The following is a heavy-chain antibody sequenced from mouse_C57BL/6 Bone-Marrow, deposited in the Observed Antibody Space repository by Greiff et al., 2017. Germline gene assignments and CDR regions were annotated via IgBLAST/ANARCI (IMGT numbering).Heavy chain of an antibody. CDR2: ISSGGDYI. CDR1: GFTFSSYA. D-gene: IGHD2-3*01. J-gene: IGHJ4*01. Sequence: EVQLVESGAGLVKPGGSLKLSCAASGFTFSSYAMSWVRQTPEKRLEWVAYISSGGDYIYYADTVKGRFTISRDNARNTLYLQMSSLKSEDTAMYYGTRDDYDGYYVNYAMDYGGQGNSVTVTS. V-gene: IGHV5-9-1*02. CDR3: TRDDYDGYYVNYAMDY.